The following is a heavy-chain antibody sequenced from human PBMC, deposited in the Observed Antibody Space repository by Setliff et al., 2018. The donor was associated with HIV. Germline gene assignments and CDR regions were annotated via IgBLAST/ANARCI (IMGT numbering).Heavy chain of an antibody. CDR1: GYTFTSYA. D-gene: IGHD4-4*01. J-gene: IGHJ5*02. V-gene: IGHV7-4-1*02. Sequence: ASVKVSCKASGYTFTSYAMNWVRQAPGQGLEWMGWINTNTGNPTYAQGFTGRFVFSLDTSVSAAYLQISSLKAEDTAVYYCARGAMTTSRSGTTNWFDPWGQGTLVTVSS. CDR3: ARGAMTTSRSGTTNWFDP. CDR2: INTNTGNP.